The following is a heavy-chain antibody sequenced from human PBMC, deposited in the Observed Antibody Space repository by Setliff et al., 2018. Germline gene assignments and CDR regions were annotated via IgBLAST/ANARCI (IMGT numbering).Heavy chain of an antibody. Sequence: ALRLSCAASGFTLSSYWMSWVRQAPGKGLEWVANIKQDRSEKYYVDSVKGRFTISRDNAKNSLYLQMNSLRAEDTAVYYCARDGGEYWGQGTLVTVSS. D-gene: IGHD3-16*01. J-gene: IGHJ4*02. V-gene: IGHV3-7*01. CDR3: ARDGGEY. CDR2: IKQDRSEK. CDR1: GFTLSSYW.